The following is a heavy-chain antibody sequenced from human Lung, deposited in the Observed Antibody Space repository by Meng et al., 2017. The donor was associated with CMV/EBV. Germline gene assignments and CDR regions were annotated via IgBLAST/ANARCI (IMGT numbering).Heavy chain of an antibody. CDR2: ISAYNGDT. V-gene: IGHV1-18*01. D-gene: IGHD6-19*01. CDR1: GYIFTKYG. J-gene: IGHJ4*02. CDR3: ARDAGTIAVSGIGDY. Sequence: ASVKXSCXASGYIFTKYGVNWMRQAPGQGPEWMGWISAYNGDTMYAPKVQGRVTMTTDTSTSTAYMELRGLRSDDTAVYYCARDAGTIAVSGIGDYWGQGALVTVSS.